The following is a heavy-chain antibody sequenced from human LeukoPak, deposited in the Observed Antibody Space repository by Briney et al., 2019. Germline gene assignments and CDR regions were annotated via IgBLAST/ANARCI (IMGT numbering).Heavy chain of an antibody. Sequence: GGSLRLSCEASGFTFRSYAMSWVRQAPGKGLEWVSGISGGGGSTHYADSVKGRFTISRDNSKNTLFVQMNSLGTEDTAVYYCARGSISSGSYYFDYWGQGTLVIVSS. D-gene: IGHD3-10*01. CDR2: ISGGGGST. J-gene: IGHJ4*02. CDR3: ARGSISSGSYYFDY. V-gene: IGHV3-23*01. CDR1: GFTFRSYA.